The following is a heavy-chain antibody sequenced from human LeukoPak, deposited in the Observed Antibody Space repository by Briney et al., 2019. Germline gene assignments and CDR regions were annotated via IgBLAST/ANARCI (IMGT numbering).Heavy chain of an antibody. CDR2: TYYTSTWYH. D-gene: IGHD6-13*01. V-gene: IGHV6-1*01. CDR1: GDSVSSDSAT. CDR3: ARGHQLAFFDS. J-gene: IGHJ4*02. Sequence: SQTLSLTCAISGDSVSSDSATWNWARQSPSRGLEWLGRTYYTSTWYHGYAVSVQSRITINPDTSKNQFSLQLNSVTPEDTAVYFCARGHQLAFFDSWGQGTLVAVSS.